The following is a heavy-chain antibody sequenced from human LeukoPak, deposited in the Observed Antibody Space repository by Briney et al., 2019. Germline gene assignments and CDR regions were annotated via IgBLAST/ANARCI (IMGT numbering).Heavy chain of an antibody. V-gene: IGHV4-59*01. CDR1: GGAISGYY. Sequence: KPSETLSLTSTGSGGAISGYYWSRIRQPPGKGLEWIGYIFYSGTTNYNPSLKSRVTISVDTSKKRFSLKLSSVTAADTAVYYCARTNGIDETAFDIWGQGTMVTVSS. J-gene: IGHJ3*02. D-gene: IGHD1-1*01. CDR2: IFYSGTT. CDR3: ARTNGIDETAFDI.